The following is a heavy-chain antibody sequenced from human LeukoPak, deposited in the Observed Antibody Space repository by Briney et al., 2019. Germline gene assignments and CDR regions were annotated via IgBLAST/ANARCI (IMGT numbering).Heavy chain of an antibody. Sequence: GASLQISCQASGSPFTTSWIGWVRPLPGTGLEWMAIIYPSDSDTRYNPSFQCQVTISADKSINTAYLSWSSLKASDSAIYYCAKPGYSASFELWGQGTTVTVSS. CDR3: AKPGYSASFEL. CDR2: IYPSDSDT. CDR1: GSPFTTSW. J-gene: IGHJ3*01. D-gene: IGHD5-12*01. V-gene: IGHV5-51*01.